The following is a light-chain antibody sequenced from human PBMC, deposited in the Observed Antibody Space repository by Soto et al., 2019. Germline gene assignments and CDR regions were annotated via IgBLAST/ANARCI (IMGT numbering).Light chain of an antibody. CDR2: EVT. CDR1: SSDVGGYND. Sequence: QSALTQPASVSESPGQSITISCIGTSSDVGGYNDVSWYQQHPGKAPKLMIYEVTNRPSGISNRFSASKSGNTASLTISGLQAEDEADYYCSSFSSSTTPWVFGGGTKLTVL. CDR3: SSFSSSTTPWV. V-gene: IGLV2-14*01. J-gene: IGLJ3*02.